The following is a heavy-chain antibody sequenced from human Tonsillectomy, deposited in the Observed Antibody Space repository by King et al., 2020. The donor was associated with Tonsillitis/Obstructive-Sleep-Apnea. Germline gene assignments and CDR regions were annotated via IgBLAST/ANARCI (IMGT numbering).Heavy chain of an antibody. CDR3: ARHIYSGYDRFDS. J-gene: IGHJ4*02. CDR1: GSAISSISYY. V-gene: IGHV4-39*01. Sequence: QLQESGPGMVKPSETLSLTCTVSGSAISSISYYWAWIRQPPGKVLEWIGRIYVSGGTYYNPSLKSRVTISVVTSKNQFALTLNSVTAADTAVFYCARHIYSGYDRFDSWGQGTLVTVSS. CDR2: IYVSGGT. D-gene: IGHD5-12*01.